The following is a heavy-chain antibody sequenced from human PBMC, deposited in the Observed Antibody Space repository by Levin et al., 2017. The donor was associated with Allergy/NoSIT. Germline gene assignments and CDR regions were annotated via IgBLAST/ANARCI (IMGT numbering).Heavy chain of an antibody. D-gene: IGHD2-8*02. CDR3: ARNWRSAFDV. CDR2: TKNDGTEK. J-gene: IGHJ3*01. CDR1: GFAFSSYW. V-gene: IGHV3-7*04. Sequence: GGSLRLSCEASGFAFSSYWMSWVRQAPGEGLEWVANTKNDGTEKFYVDSVKGRFTISRDTATNSVFLHMSSLRVEDTAVYYCARNWRSAFDVWGQGTMVTVSS.